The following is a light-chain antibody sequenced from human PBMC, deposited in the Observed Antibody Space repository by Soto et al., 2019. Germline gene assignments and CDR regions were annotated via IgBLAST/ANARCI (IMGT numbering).Light chain of an antibody. CDR1: QGISSY. V-gene: IGKV1-8*01. CDR3: QQYSSYSAWT. CDR2: DAS. J-gene: IGKJ1*01. Sequence: AIRMTQSPSSLSASTGDRVTITCRASQGISSYLAWYQQKPGKAPKLLIYDASSLQSGVPPRFSGSGSGTEFTLTIRSLQPDDIATYYCQQYSSYSAWTFGEGTKVDIK.